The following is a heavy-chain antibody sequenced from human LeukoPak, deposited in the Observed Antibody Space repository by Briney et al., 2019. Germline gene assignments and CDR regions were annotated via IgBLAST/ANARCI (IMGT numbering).Heavy chain of an antibody. V-gene: IGHV1-69*01. Sequence: SVTVSCKASGGTFSIYAISWVRQAPGQGLEWMGGIIPIFGTANYAQKFQGRVTITADESTSTAYMELSSLRSEDTAVYYCAVAASGIFYYWGQGTLVTVSS. D-gene: IGHD3-10*01. J-gene: IGHJ4*02. CDR1: GGTFSIYA. CDR2: IIPIFGTA. CDR3: AVAASGIFYY.